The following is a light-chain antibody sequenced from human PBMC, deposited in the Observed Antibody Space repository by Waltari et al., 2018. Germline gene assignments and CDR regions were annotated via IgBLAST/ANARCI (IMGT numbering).Light chain of an antibody. V-gene: IGLV1-47*01. Sequence: QSVLTQPPSASGTPGQRVTISCSGSSSNIGSNHVYWYQQLPGMAPTLLIYRNDQRPPGVPYRFSGSKSGSSASLAMSGLRSEDEAEYYCGAWDDSLSGHYVFGTGTKVTVL. CDR3: GAWDDSLSGHYV. CDR1: SSNIGSNH. CDR2: RND. J-gene: IGLJ1*01.